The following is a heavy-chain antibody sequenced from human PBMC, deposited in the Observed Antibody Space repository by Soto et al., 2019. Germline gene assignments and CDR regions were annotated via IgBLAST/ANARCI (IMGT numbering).Heavy chain of an antibody. CDR1: GGSISSYY. D-gene: IGHD6-13*01. CDR3: ARAKETIYSRSWYWFDP. V-gene: IGHV4-59*08. J-gene: IGHJ5*02. CDR2: IYYSGST. Sequence: PSETLSLTCTVSGGSISSYYWSWIRQPPGKGLEWIGYIYYSGSTNYNPSLKSRVTISVDTSKNQFSLKLSSVTAADTAVYYCARAKETIYSRSWYWFDPWGQGTLVTVSS.